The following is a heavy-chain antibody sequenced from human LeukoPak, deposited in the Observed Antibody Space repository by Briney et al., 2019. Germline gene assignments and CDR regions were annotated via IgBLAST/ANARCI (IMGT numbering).Heavy chain of an antibody. Sequence: SQPLSLTCAISGDSVSSNSTAWNWVRQSPSRGLEWLGRTYYRSKWYNDYAVSVKSRITINPDTSKNQFSLQLNSVTPEDTAVYYCARGGRITIFGVPKDYYYYMDVWGKGTTVTVSS. CDR1: GDSVSSNSTA. CDR3: ARGGRITIFGVPKDYYYYMDV. J-gene: IGHJ6*03. V-gene: IGHV6-1*01. CDR2: TYYRSKWYN. D-gene: IGHD3-3*01.